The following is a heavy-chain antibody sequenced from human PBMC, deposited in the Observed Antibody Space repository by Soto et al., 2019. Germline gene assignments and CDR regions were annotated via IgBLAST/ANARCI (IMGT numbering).Heavy chain of an antibody. CDR1: GGSISSSY. J-gene: IGHJ3*02. Sequence: PSETLFLTCSVSGGSISSSYWSWIRQPPGKGLEWIGYVYYSGSTNYNSSLKSRVTISLDTSKNQFSLRLSSVTAADTAVYYCARVMFISLRSTDAFDIWGQGTMVTVSS. CDR2: VYYSGST. V-gene: IGHV4-59*01. D-gene: IGHD3-22*01. CDR3: ARVMFISLRSTDAFDI.